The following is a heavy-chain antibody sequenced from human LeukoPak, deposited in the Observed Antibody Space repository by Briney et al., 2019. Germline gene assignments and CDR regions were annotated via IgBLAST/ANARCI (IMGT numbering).Heavy chain of an antibody. CDR2: MSYDGSDK. D-gene: IGHD6-13*01. CDR3: AKAVGSISWSFDY. J-gene: IGHJ4*02. Sequence: GGSLRLSCEASGFTFSTYGMHWVRQAPGKGLEWVALMSYDGSDKSYADSVKSRFTISRDNSKSTLYLQMDSLRGDDAAVYYCAKAVGSISWSFDYWGQGTLVTVSS. CDR1: GFTFSTYG. V-gene: IGHV3-30*18.